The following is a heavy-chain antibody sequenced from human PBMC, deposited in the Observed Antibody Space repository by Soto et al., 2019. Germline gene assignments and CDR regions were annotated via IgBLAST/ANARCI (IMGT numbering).Heavy chain of an antibody. V-gene: IGHV3-21*01. CDR1: GFTFSNAW. D-gene: IGHD3-3*01. J-gene: IGHJ6*02. CDR3: VNDFWSGYSNPIYGMDV. Sequence: GGSLRLSCAASGFTFSNAWMNWVRQAPGKGLEWVSSISSSSSYIYYADSVKGRFTTSRDNAKNSLYLQMNSLRAEDTAVYYCVNDFWSGYSNPIYGMDVGGQGTTVTVSS. CDR2: ISSSSSYI.